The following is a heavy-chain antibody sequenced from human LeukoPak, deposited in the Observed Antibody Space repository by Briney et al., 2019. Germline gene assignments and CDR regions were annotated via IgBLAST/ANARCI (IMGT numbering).Heavy chain of an antibody. J-gene: IGHJ5*02. D-gene: IGHD6-13*01. CDR2: INPNSGGT. CDR3: ARDIPFQLYSSSQLHNWFDP. CDR1: GYTFTGYY. Sequence: ASVTVSCKASGYTFTGYYMHWVRQAPGQGLEWVGWINPNSGGTNYAQKFQGRVTMTRDTSISTAYMELSRLRSDDTAVYYCARDIPFQLYSSSQLHNWFDPWGQGTLVTVSS. V-gene: IGHV1-2*02.